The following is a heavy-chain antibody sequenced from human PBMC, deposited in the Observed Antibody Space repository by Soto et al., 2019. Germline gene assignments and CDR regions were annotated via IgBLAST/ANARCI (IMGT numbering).Heavy chain of an antibody. CDR1: GDSVSSPYY. D-gene: IGHD6-19*01. CDR3: ARSAGWYAVHS. Sequence: QVQLQESGPGLVKPSGTLFLTCAVSGDSVSSPYYWCWVRQPPGKGLEWIGEVFHTGTTSYNPSLRCXVTISMDKSINQFSLDLSSVTAADTAVYYCARSAGWYAVHSWGPGTLVIVSS. J-gene: IGHJ4*02. V-gene: IGHV4-4*02. CDR2: VFHTGTT.